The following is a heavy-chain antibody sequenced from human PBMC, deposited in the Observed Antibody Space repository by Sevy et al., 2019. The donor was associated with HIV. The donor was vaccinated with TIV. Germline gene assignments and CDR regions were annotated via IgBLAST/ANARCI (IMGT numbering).Heavy chain of an antibody. D-gene: IGHD3-10*02. V-gene: IGHV3-23*01. J-gene: IGHJ4*02. CDR3: AREGCSKPHDY. Sequence: GGSLRLSCVASGFNFNIYSFSWVRQTPGKGLEWVSTLSFGCGKINYADSVQGRFTISSDDSKNTLYLEMNSLRVEDTAIYYCAREGCSKPHDYWGQGTLVTVSS. CDR2: LSFGCGKI. CDR1: GFNFNIYS.